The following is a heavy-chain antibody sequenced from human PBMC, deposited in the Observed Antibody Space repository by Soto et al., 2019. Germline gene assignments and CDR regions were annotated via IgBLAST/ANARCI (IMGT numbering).Heavy chain of an antibody. J-gene: IGHJ4*02. D-gene: IGHD2-8*01. V-gene: IGHV3-23*01. CDR1: GFTFSSYA. CDR2: ISGSGGST. Sequence: EVQLLESGGGLVQPGGSLRLSCAASGFTFSSYAMSWVRQAPGKGLEWVSGISGSGGSTYYADSMKGRFTISRDNSKNTLYLQINSLRVEETAVYYCAKVGIYCSNGVCTAFWGQGTLVTVSS. CDR3: AKVGIYCSNGVCTAF.